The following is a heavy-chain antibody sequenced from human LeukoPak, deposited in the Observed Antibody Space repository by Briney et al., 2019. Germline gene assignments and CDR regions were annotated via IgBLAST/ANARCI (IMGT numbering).Heavy chain of an antibody. CDR3: ARRYCSGTSCYLDF. Sequence: ASVKVSCKASGYTCTGYYIHWVRQAPGQGLEWMGWINPNSGDTNYVQKFQGRVTMTRDTSISTAYMELSRLTSDDTAVYYCARRYCSGTSCYLDFWGQGALVTVSS. CDR2: INPNSGDT. D-gene: IGHD2-2*01. CDR1: GYTCTGYY. V-gene: IGHV1-2*02. J-gene: IGHJ4*02.